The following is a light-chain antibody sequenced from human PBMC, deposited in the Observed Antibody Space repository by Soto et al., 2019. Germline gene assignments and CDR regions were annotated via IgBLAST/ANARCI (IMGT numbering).Light chain of an antibody. CDR1: QTVSSS. CDR2: GAS. V-gene: IGKV3-15*01. Sequence: EIVLTQAPATLSLSPGERATLSCRASQTVSSSLAWYQQKPGQAPRLLIYGASTRATGIPARVSGSGSGTEFTLTISSLQSEDFAVYYCQQYNNWPQTFGQGAKVDI. J-gene: IGKJ1*01. CDR3: QQYNNWPQT.